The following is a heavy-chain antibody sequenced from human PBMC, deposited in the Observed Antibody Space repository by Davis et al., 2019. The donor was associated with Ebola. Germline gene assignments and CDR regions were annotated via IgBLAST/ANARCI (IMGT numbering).Heavy chain of an antibody. CDR2: ISYDGSNK. CDR1: GFTFSSYA. V-gene: IGHV3-30-3*01. D-gene: IGHD4-17*01. CDR3: ARDGRGVTTSFDY. Sequence: GESLKISCAASGFTFSSYAMHWVRQAPGKGLEWVAVISYDGSNKYYADSVKGRFTISRDNSKNTLYLQMNSLRAENTAVYYCARDGRGVTTSFDYWGQGTLVTVSS. J-gene: IGHJ4*02.